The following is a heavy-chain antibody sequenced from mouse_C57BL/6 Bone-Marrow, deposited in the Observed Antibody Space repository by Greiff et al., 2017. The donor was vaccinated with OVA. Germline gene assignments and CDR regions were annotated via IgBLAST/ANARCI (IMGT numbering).Heavy chain of an antibody. CDR3: ARQRGNWDDYYAMDY. V-gene: IGHV5-6*01. Sequence: EVQVVESGGDLVKPGGSLKLSCAASGFTFSSYGMSWVRQTPDKRLEWVATISSGGSYTYYPDSVKGRFTISRDNAKNTLYLQMSSLKSEDTAMYYCARQRGNWDDYYAMDYWGQGTSVTVSS. CDR2: ISSGGSYT. CDR1: GFTFSSYG. J-gene: IGHJ4*01. D-gene: IGHD4-1*01.